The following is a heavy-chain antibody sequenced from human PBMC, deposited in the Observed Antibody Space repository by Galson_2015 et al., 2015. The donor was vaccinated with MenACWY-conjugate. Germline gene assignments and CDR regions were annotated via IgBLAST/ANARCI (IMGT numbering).Heavy chain of an antibody. CDR3: ARKEGAFDM. V-gene: IGHV3-74*01. Sequence: SLRLSCAASGFTFSSYRMQWVRQAPGKGLVWVSRINGDGSTTTYADSVKGRFTISRDNAKNTLYLQMNSLRAEDTAVYYCARKEGAFDMWGRGTLVAVSS. CDR2: INGDGSTT. J-gene: IGHJ3*02. CDR1: GFTFSSYR.